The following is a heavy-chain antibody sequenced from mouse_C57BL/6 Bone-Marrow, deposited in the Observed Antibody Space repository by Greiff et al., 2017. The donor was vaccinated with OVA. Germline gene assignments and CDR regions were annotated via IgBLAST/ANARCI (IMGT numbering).Heavy chain of an antibody. J-gene: IGHJ3*01. CDR3: ARRDYYGSSDWFAY. CDR1: GYAFSSYW. CDR2: IYPGDGDT. V-gene: IGHV1-80*01. D-gene: IGHD1-1*01. Sequence: VKLVESGAELVKPGASVKISCKASGYAFSSYWMNWVKQRPGKGLEWIGQIYPGDGDTNYNGKFKGKATLTADKSSSTAYMQLRSLTSEDSAVYFCARRDYYGSSDWFAYWGQGTLVTVSA.